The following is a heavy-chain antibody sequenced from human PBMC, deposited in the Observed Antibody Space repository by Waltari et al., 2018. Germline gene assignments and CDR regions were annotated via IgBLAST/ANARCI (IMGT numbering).Heavy chain of an antibody. CDR2: IYYSGST. J-gene: IGHJ4*02. CDR3: ARIGSGRDY. V-gene: IGHV4-59*01. D-gene: IGHD6-19*01. CDR1: GGSIRSYY. Sequence: QVQLQESGPGLVKPSETLSLTCTVSGGSIRSYYWSWIRQPPGKGLEWIGYIYYSGSTNYNPSLKSRVTISVDTSKNQFSLKLSSVTAADTAVYYCARIGSGRDYWGQGTLVTVSS.